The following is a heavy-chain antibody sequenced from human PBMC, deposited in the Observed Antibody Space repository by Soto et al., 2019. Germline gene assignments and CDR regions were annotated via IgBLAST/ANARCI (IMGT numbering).Heavy chain of an antibody. CDR3: ARRYGRYFDY. J-gene: IGHJ4*02. D-gene: IGHD4-17*01. V-gene: IGHV4-39*07. CDR1: GDSISSNSHY. Sequence: SETLSLTCTVSGDSISSNSHYWGWIRQPPGKGLESIANIYYDGNTYYNPSLKSRVTISVDTSKNQFSLKLSSVTAADTAVYYRARRYGRYFDYWGQGTLVTVSS. CDR2: IYYDGNT.